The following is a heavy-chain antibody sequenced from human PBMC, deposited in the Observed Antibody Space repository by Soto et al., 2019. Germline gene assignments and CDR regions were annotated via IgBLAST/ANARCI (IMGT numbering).Heavy chain of an antibody. Sequence: GGSLRLSCAASGFTVSSNYMSWVRQAPGKGLEWVSVIYSGGSTYYADSVKGRFTISRHNSKNTLYLQMNSLRAEDTAVYYCARASGSYYYDAFDIWGHGTMVTVSS. D-gene: IGHD1-26*01. J-gene: IGHJ3*02. CDR1: GFTVSSNY. V-gene: IGHV3-53*04. CDR2: IYSGGST. CDR3: ARASGSYYYDAFDI.